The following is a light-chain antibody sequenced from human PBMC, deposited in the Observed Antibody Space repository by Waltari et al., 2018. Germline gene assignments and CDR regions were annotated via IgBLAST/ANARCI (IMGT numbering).Light chain of an antibody. CDR3: SSYTSSSPYV. CDR2: DVS. CDR1: SSDVAGYNY. V-gene: IGLV2-14*03. J-gene: IGLJ1*01. Sequence: QSALTQPASVSGSPGQSITISCTGISSDVAGYNYVSWYQQYPGKAPKLMIYDVSNRPSGVSNRFSGSKSGNTASLTISGLQAEDEADYYCSSYTSSSPYVFGTGTKVTVL.